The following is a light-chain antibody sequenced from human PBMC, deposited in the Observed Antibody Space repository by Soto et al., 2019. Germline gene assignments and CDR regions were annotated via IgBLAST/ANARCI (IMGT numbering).Light chain of an antibody. J-gene: IGKJ2*01. V-gene: IGKV1-8*01. Sequence: AIRMTQSPSSFSASTGDRVTITCRASQDISSYLAWYQQKPGKAPKLLTYTASTLQTGVPSRFSGSGSGTDFTLTISRLQSEDFATYYCHQYYSYPRTFGQGTKLEIK. CDR3: HQYYSYPRT. CDR1: QDISSY. CDR2: TAS.